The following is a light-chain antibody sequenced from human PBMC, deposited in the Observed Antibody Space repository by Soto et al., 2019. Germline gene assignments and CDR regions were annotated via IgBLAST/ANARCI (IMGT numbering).Light chain of an antibody. Sequence: DIQRTQSPSTLSASVGDRVTITCRASQSVGSWLAWYQQKPGKAPKLLIYQASSLENGVPSRFSGSGSGTEFTLTISSLQSDDFATYYCLQSNSYWTFGQGTKVDNK. J-gene: IGKJ1*01. CDR1: QSVGSW. CDR2: QAS. CDR3: LQSNSYWT. V-gene: IGKV1-5*03.